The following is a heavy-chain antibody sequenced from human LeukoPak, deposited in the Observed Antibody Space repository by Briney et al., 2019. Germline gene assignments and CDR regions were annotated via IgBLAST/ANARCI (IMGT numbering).Heavy chain of an antibody. D-gene: IGHD4-23*01. V-gene: IGHV4-39*07. CDR1: GGSISTSNYY. CDR3: ARADNSHDAFDI. J-gene: IGHJ3*02. CDR2: IFYSGST. Sequence: PSETLSLTCTVSGGSISTSNYYWGWIRQPPGKGLEWIGNIFYSGSTYYSPSLKSRVTISLDTSRNQFSLKLTSVTAADTAVYYCARADNSHDAFDIWGQGTMVTVSS.